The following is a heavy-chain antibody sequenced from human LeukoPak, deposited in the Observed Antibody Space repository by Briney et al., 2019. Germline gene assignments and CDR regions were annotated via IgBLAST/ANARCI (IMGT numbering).Heavy chain of an antibody. Sequence: GASVKVSCKASGYTFISYYMHWVRQAPGQGLEWMGIINPSGGSTSYAQKFQGRVTMTRDTSTSTVYMELSSLRSEDTAVYYCARFTVTNYYFDYWGQGTLVTVSS. CDR1: GYTFISYY. D-gene: IGHD4-17*01. CDR2: INPSGGST. V-gene: IGHV1-46*01. CDR3: ARFTVTNYYFDY. J-gene: IGHJ4*02.